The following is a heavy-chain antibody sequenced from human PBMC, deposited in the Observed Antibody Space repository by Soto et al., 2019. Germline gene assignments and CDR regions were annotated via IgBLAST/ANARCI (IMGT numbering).Heavy chain of an antibody. Sequence: GGSLRLSCAASGFTFSSYGLYWVRQAPGKGLEWVAVTSYDVSNKYYADSVKGRFTISRDNSKNTLYLQMNSLRADETAIYYCVRARATDRSPDYWGQGALLTVSS. D-gene: IGHD6-19*01. CDR2: TSYDVSNK. CDR1: GFTFSSYG. V-gene: IGHV3-30*03. J-gene: IGHJ4*02. CDR3: VRARATDRSPDY.